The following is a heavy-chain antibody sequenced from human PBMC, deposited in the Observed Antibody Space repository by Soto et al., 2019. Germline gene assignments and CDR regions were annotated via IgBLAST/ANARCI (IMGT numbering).Heavy chain of an antibody. CDR1: GGSISSGGYY. D-gene: IGHD5-18*01. CDR3: ARDGEYSYGYPNWFDP. CDR2: IYYSGST. V-gene: IGHV4-31*03. J-gene: IGHJ5*02. Sequence: SETLSLTCTVSGGSISSGGYYWSWIRQDPGKGLEWIGYIYYSGSTYYNPSLKSRVTISVDTSKNQFSLKLSSVTAADTAVYYCARDGEYSYGYPNWFDPWGQGTLVTVSS.